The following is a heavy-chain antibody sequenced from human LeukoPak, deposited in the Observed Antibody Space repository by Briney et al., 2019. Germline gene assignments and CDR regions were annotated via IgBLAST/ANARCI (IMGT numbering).Heavy chain of an antibody. CDR3: AKIRLEESATGY. D-gene: IGHD2-15*01. CDR2: IGGSGATT. V-gene: IGHV3-23*01. Sequence: GGSLRLSCAASGFSFSAYGMNWVRQAPGKGLEWVSAIGGSGATTYYADSVRGRFTISRDNSKNTMYLQMSSLRAGDTAVYYCAKIRLEESATGYWGQGTLVTVSS. CDR1: GFSFSAYG. J-gene: IGHJ4*02.